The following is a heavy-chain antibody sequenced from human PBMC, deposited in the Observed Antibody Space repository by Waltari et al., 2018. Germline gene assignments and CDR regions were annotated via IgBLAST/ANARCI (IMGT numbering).Heavy chain of an antibody. CDR3: AREYGDYGTPDY. CDR2: ISSSSSYI. D-gene: IGHD4-17*01. CDR1: GFTFSSYA. J-gene: IGHJ4*02. Sequence: EVQLVESGGGLVQPGGSLRLSCAASGFTFSSYAMSWVRQAPGKGLEWVSSISSSSSYIYYADSVKGRFTISRDNAKNSLYLQMNSLRAEDTAVYYCAREYGDYGTPDYWGQGTLVTVSS. V-gene: IGHV3-21*01.